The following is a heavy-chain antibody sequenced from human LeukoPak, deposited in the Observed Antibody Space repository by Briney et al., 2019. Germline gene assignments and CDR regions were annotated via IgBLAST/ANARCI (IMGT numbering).Heavy chain of an antibody. CDR1: GFTFSTYV. CDR3: ARGGPYDILSGQRDY. J-gene: IGHJ4*02. Sequence: GGSLRLSCAASGFTFSTYVVHWVRQAPGEGLEWVASISYDGSNKNYADSVKGRFTISRDNSKNTLYLQMNSLRPEDTAMYYCARGGPYDILSGQRDYWGQGTLVTVSS. D-gene: IGHD3-9*01. V-gene: IGHV3-30*03. CDR2: ISYDGSNK.